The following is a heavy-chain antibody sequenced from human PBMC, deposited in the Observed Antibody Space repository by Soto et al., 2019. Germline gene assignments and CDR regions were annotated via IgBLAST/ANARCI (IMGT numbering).Heavy chain of an antibody. CDR1: GGSFSGYY. CDR2: IYYSGFT. J-gene: IGHJ5*02. Sequence: PSETLSLTCAVYGGSFSGYYWSWIRQPPGKGLEWIGYIYYSGFTYYNPSLKSRVTISVDTSKNQFSLKLSSVTAADTAVYYCARSVFPWGQGTLVTVSS. CDR3: ARSVFP. V-gene: IGHV4-34*09.